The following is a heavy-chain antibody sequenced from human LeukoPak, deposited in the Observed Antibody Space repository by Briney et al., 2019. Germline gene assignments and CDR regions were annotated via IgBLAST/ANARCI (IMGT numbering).Heavy chain of an antibody. CDR3: ARGKAYSSGWFNPYYFDF. CDR2: MNPNSGNT. CDR1: GYTFTSSD. V-gene: IGHV1-8*01. J-gene: IGHJ4*02. Sequence: ASVKVSCKASGYTFTSSDINWVRQATGQGLEWMGWMNPNSGNTGYAQKFQGRVIMTTNTSKSTAYMELSSLRSDDTAVYYCARGKAYSSGWFNPYYFDFWGQGTLVTVSS. D-gene: IGHD6-19*01.